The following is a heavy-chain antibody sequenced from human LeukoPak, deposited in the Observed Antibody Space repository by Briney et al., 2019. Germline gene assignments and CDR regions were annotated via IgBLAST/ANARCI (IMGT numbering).Heavy chain of an antibody. V-gene: IGHV5-51*01. CDR1: GSSFTSYW. CDR3: ARLGVTMPTPTYNWFDP. J-gene: IGHJ5*02. D-gene: IGHD4/OR15-4a*01. CDR2: IYPGDSDT. Sequence: GESLKISCKGSGSSFTSYWIGWVRQMPEEGLEWMGIIYPGDSDTRYSPSFQGQVTISADKSISTAYLQWSSLKASDTAMYYCARLGVTMPTPTYNWFDPWGQGTLVTVSS.